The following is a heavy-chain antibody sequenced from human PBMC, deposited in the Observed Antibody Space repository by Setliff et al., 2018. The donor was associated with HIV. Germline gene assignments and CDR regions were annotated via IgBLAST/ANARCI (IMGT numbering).Heavy chain of an antibody. Sequence: GSLRLSCAAPGFTFSSYAMSWVRQAPGKGLEWVSATSGSGVGTYYADSVKGRFTISRDNSKNTLYLQMNSLRAEDTAVYYCAKHREFGSGSYFDHWGQGTKVTVSS. J-gene: IGHJ4*02. CDR1: GFTFSSYA. CDR3: AKHREFGSGSYFDH. CDR2: TSGSGVGT. D-gene: IGHD3-10*01. V-gene: IGHV3-23*01.